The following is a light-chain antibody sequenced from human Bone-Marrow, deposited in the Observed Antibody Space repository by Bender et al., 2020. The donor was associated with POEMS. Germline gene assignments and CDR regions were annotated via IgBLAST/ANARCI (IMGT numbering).Light chain of an antibody. J-gene: IGLJ3*02. CDR1: RSDVGSHNL. CDR3: SSYTSSNTWV. V-gene: IGLV2-14*02. Sequence: QSALTQPASVSGSPGQSITISCTGTRSDVGSHNLVSWYQHHPGRAPKLLIYEDIKRPSGVSHRFSGSKSGNTASLTISGLQAEDEAEYYCSSYTSSNTWVFGGGTKLTVL. CDR2: EDI.